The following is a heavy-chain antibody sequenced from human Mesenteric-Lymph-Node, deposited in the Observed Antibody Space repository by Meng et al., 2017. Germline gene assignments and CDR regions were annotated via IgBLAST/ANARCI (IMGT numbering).Heavy chain of an antibody. J-gene: IGHJ4*02. Sequence: VTRKPSGPGLVKPSQTLSLASTVSGGSISSGDYYWSWIRQPPGKCLEWIGYIYYSGSTYYNPSLKSRVTISVDTSKTQFSLKLSSVTAADTAVYYCARGPTTYFDYWGQGTLVTVSS. V-gene: IGHV4-30-4*01. CDR1: GGSISSGDYY. CDR2: IYYSGST. D-gene: IGHD4-17*01. CDR3: ARGPTTYFDY.